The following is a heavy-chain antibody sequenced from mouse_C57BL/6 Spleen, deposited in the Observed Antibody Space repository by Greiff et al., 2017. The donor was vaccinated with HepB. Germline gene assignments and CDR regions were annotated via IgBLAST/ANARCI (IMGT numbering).Heavy chain of an antibody. D-gene: IGHD4-1*01. CDR2: IDPSDSET. V-gene: IGHV1-52*01. CDR3: ARGRWDGHYFDY. Sequence: QVQLQQPGAELVRPGSSVKLSCKASGYTFTSYWMHWVKQRPIQGLEWIGNIDPSDSETHYNQKFKDKATLTVDKSSSTAYMQLSSLTSEDSAVFYCARGRWDGHYFDYWGQGTTRTVSS. J-gene: IGHJ2*01. CDR1: GYTFTSYW.